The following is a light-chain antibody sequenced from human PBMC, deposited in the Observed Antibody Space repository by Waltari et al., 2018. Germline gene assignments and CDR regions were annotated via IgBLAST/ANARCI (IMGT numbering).Light chain of an antibody. CDR1: NSDIGDYNY. J-gene: IGLJ2*01. CDR2: DVV. V-gene: IGLV2-23*02. Sequence: QSALTQPASVSGSPGQSIPISCTGTNSDIGDYNYVSWYQQHPGRVPKLIIYDVVKPPSGISDRFSGSKSGNTASLTISGLQPEDESHYFCCSYAGRKTLIFGGGTELTV. CDR3: CSYAGRKTLI.